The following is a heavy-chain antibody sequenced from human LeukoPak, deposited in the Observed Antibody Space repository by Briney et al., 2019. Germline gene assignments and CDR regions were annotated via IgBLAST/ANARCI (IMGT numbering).Heavy chain of an antibody. D-gene: IGHD3-16*01. CDR3: ARDPHYDYVWGSSDY. Sequence: GGSLRLSCAPSGFTFISYSINWVRQAPQKGLEWVSSIISSSSYIYYADSVKGRFTISRDNAKNSLYLQMNSLRAEDTAVYYCARDPHYDYVWGSSDYWGQGTLVTVSS. V-gene: IGHV3-21*01. J-gene: IGHJ4*02. CDR1: GFTFISYS. CDR2: IISSSSYI.